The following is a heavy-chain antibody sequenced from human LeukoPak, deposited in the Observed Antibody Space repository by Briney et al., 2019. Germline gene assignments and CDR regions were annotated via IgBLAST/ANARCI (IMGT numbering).Heavy chain of an antibody. J-gene: IGHJ4*02. CDR3: ARDHSGSYSPFFDY. CDR2: INPNSGGT. CDR1: GYTFTGYY. Sequence: ASVKVSCKASGYTFTGYYMHWVRQAPGQGLEWMGWINPNSGGTNYAQKFQGRVTMTRDTSISTAYMELRSLRSDDTAVYYCARDHSGSYSPFFDYWGQGTLVTVSS. V-gene: IGHV1-2*02. D-gene: IGHD1-26*01.